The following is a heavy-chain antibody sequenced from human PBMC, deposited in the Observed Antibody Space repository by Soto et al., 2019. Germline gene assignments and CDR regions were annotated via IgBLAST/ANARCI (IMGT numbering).Heavy chain of an antibody. D-gene: IGHD3-3*01. Sequence: EVQLVESGGGLIQPGGSLSVSCAASEFTVSSNYMTWVRQAPGKGLEWVSVIDTAGRANYAESVKGRFTNSRDNSKNTLYLQMNSLRVEDTAVYYCARGATYYDFWSGHYTSYTYYGMDVWGQGTTVTVS. CDR2: IDTAGRA. CDR3: ARGATYYDFWSGHYTSYTYYGMDV. J-gene: IGHJ6*02. CDR1: EFTVSSNY. V-gene: IGHV3-53*01.